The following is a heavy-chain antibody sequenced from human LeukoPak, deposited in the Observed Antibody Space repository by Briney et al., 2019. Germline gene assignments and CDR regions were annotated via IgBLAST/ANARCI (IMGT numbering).Heavy chain of an antibody. CDR2: IYPGDSDT. J-gene: IGHJ4*02. CDR3: ASSYCSSTSCQYYFDY. D-gene: IGHD2-2*01. Sequence: HGESLKISCKGSGYSFTSYWIGWVRQMPGKGLEWMGIIYPGDSDTRYSPSFQGQVTISADKSISTAYLQWSSLKASDTAMYYCASSYCSSTSCQYYFDYWGQGTLVTVSS. V-gene: IGHV5-51*01. CDR1: GYSFTSYW.